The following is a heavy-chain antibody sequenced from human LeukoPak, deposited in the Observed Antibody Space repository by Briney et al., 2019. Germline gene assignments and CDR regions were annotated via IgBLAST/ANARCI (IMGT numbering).Heavy chain of an antibody. Sequence: GGSLRLSCAASGFTFSSYAMHWVRQAPGKGLEWVAVISYGGSNKYYADSVKGRFTISRDNSKNTLYLQMNSLRAEDTAVYYCAREIGMGASDYWGQGTLVTVSS. CDR3: AREIGMGASDY. CDR1: GFTFSSYA. D-gene: IGHD1-26*01. J-gene: IGHJ4*02. CDR2: ISYGGSNK. V-gene: IGHV3-30-3*01.